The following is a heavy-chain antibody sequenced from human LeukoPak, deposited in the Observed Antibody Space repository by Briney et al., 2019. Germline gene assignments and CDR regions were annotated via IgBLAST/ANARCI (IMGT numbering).Heavy chain of an antibody. J-gene: IGHJ4*02. D-gene: IGHD4-17*01. V-gene: IGHV1-18*01. CDR1: GYTFTSYG. CDR3: ASHQAVTSLFDY. Sequence: ASVKVSCKASGYTFTSYGISWVRQAPGQGLEWMGWISAYNGNTKFAQKFQGRVTMTTDTSTSTAYMELSRLRSDDTAVYYCASHQAVTSLFDYWGQGTLVTVSS. CDR2: ISAYNGNT.